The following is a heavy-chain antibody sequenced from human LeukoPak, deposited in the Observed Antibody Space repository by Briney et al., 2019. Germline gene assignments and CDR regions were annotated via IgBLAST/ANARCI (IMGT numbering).Heavy chain of an antibody. CDR3: ARVGNLSGVSWFDP. Sequence: GASVKVSCKASGGTFSSYAISWVRQAPGQGLEWMGGIIPIFGTANYAQKFQGRVTITTDESTSTAYMELSSLRSEDTAVYYCARVGNLSGVSWFDPWGQGTLVTVSS. D-gene: IGHD7-27*01. V-gene: IGHV1-69*05. J-gene: IGHJ5*02. CDR2: IIPIFGTA. CDR1: GGTFSSYA.